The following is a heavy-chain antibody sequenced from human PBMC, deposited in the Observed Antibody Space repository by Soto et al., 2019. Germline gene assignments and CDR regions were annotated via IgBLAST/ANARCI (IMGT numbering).Heavy chain of an antibody. Sequence: PSETLSLTCTVSGGSISSGDYYWSWIRQPPGKGLEWIGYIYYSGSTYYNPSLKSRVTISVDTSKNQFSLKLSSVTAADTAVYYCASENIAVAAHSDYWGQGTLVTVS. CDR3: ASENIAVAAHSDY. V-gene: IGHV4-30-4*01. J-gene: IGHJ4*02. D-gene: IGHD6-19*01. CDR1: GGSISSGDYY. CDR2: IYYSGST.